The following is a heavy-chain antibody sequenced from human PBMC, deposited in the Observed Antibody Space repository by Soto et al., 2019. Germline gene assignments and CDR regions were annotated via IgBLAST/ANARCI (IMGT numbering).Heavy chain of an antibody. CDR1: GYTFTSYY. D-gene: IGHD2-15*01. CDR2: MNPNSGNT. V-gene: IGHV1-8*01. CDR3: ARGYCSGGSCPYYYYGMDV. J-gene: IGHJ6*02. Sequence: ASVKVSCKASGYTFTSYYINWVRQATGQGLEWMGWMNPNSGNTGYAQKFQGRVTMTRNTSISTAYMELSSLRSEDTAVYYCARGYCSGGSCPYYYYGMDVWGQGTTVTVSS.